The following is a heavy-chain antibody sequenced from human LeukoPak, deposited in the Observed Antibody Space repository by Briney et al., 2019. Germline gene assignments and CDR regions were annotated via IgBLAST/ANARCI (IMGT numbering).Heavy chain of an antibody. J-gene: IGHJ6*03. CDR1: GYTFTGYY. CDR3: ARAGSEDTAIGEPPYYYYMDV. D-gene: IGHD5-18*01. V-gene: IGHV1-2*02. Sequence: ASVKVSCKASGYTFTGYYMHWVRQAPGQGLEWMGWINPNSGGTNYAQKFQGRVTMTRDTSISTAYMELSRLRSDDTAVYYCARAGSEDTAIGEPPYYYYMDVWGKGTTVTVSS. CDR2: INPNSGGT.